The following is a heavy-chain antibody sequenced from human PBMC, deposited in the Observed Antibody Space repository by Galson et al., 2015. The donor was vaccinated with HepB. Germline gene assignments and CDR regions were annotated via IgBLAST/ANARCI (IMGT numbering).Heavy chain of an antibody. CDR2: IKSKTDGGTV. V-gene: IGHV3-15*01. Sequence: SLRLSCAASGLRFNTTWMSWVRQTPGKGLEWIGRIKSKTDGGTVDYAAPVKGRFTIVRDDARGTLYLHMNRLKTDDTGVYYCATDVFFSTFWSWFDPWGQGTLVTVSS. CDR1: GLRFNTTW. J-gene: IGHJ5*02. CDR3: ATDVFFSTFWSWFDP. D-gene: IGHD2-8*02.